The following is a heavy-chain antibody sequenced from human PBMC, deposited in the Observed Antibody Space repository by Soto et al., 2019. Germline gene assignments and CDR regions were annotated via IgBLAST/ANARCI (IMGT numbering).Heavy chain of an antibody. CDR2: IIPMFGTA. Sequence: SVKVSCKASGGTFSSYDISWVRQAPGQGLEWMGGIIPMFGTANYAQKFQGRVTITADESTSIAYMELSSLRSEDRAVYYCAGGRDGYNHFDYWGQGTLVTVSS. V-gene: IGHV1-69*13. D-gene: IGHD5-12*01. CDR1: GGTFSSYD. CDR3: AGGRDGYNHFDY. J-gene: IGHJ4*02.